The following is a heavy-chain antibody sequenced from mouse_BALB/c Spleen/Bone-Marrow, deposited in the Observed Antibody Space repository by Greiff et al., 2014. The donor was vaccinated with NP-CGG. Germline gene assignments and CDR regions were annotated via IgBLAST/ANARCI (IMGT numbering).Heavy chain of an antibody. CDR3: ARGYCDDY. CDR1: GFTFTDYF. CDR2: ISNKANGYTT. Sequence: EVKLMESGGGLVQPGGSLRLSCATSGFTFTDYFMTWVRQPPGKALEWLGFISNKANGYTTEYSASVKGRYTISRNNSQSILYLQMNALGAEDSATYYCARGYCDDYWGQGTTLTVSS. J-gene: IGHJ2*01. V-gene: IGHV7-3*02.